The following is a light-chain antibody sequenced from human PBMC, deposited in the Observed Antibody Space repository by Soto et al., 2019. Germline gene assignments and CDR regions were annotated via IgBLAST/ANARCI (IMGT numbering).Light chain of an antibody. V-gene: IGKV3-15*01. CDR1: QSVSSN. CDR3: QEYNNWPALT. CDR2: GAS. Sequence: EIVMTQSPATLSVSPGERATLSCRANQSVSSNLAWYQQKPGQTPRLLISGASTKATGIPDRFSGSGSGTEFTLTISSVQSEDFAVYYCQEYNNWPALTFGGGTKVEIK. J-gene: IGKJ4*01.